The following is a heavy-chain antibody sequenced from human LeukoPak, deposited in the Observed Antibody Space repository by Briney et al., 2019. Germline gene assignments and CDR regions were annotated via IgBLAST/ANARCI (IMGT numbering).Heavy chain of an antibody. CDR1: GFTFTNSS. V-gene: IGHV3-7*01. CDR3: ARDARGGTYGLE. J-gene: IGHJ4*02. Sequence: GGSLRLSCVASGFTFTNSSMKWVRQAPGKRLEWVASISQDGSETFFEDSVRGRFTISRDNAKKSLHLQMNSLRVEDTGVYYCARDARGGTYGLEWGQGTLVTVSS. CDR2: ISQDGSET. D-gene: IGHD3-16*01.